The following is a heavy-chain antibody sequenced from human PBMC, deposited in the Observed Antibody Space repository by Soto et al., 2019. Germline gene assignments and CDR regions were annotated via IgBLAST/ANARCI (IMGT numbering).Heavy chain of an antibody. J-gene: IGHJ3*02. Sequence: ASVKVSCKASGYTFTSYGISWVRQALGQGLEWMGWISAYNGNTNYAQKLQGRVTMTTDTSTSTAYMELRSLRSDDTAVYYCAREGLPYNWNGHDAFDSWGQGTMVTLSS. V-gene: IGHV1-18*01. D-gene: IGHD1-20*01. CDR3: AREGLPYNWNGHDAFDS. CDR2: ISAYNGNT. CDR1: GYTFTSYG.